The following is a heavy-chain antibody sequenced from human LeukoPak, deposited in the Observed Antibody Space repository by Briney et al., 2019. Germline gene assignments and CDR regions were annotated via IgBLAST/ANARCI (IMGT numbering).Heavy chain of an antibody. V-gene: IGHV3-30*02. CDR3: ARCSYSGGSCPDY. D-gene: IGHD2-15*01. CDR2: IRYDGSNK. CDR1: GFTFSSYG. J-gene: IGHJ4*02. Sequence: GGPLRLSCAASGFTFSSYGMHWVRQAPGKGLEWVAFIRYDGSNKYYADSVKGRFTISRDNSKNTLYLQMNSLRAEDTAVYYCARCSYSGGSCPDYWGQGTLVTVSS.